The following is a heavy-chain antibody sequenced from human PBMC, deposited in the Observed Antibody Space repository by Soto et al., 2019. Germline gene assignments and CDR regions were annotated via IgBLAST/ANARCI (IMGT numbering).Heavy chain of an antibody. Sequence: QVQLVESGGGVVQPGRSLRLSCVASGFTFSSSGMHWVRQAPGKGLEWVAVTSYDGSNGYYADSVRGRFTISRDNFKNTLYLQMNSLRAEDTAVYYCAKSPPAVAGYFDYWGQGTLVTVSS. CDR1: GFTFSSSG. CDR2: TSYDGSNG. CDR3: AKSPPAVAGYFDY. J-gene: IGHJ4*02. D-gene: IGHD6-19*01. V-gene: IGHV3-30*18.